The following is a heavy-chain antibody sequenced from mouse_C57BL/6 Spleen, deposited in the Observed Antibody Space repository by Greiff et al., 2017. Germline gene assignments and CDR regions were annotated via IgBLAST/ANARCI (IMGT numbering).Heavy chain of an antibody. CDR2: IYPNSGNT. V-gene: IGHV1-81*01. D-gene: IGHD1-1*01. CDR3: ARWDYHGRSYFDY. Sequence: VMLVESGAELARPGASVTLSCTASGFTFKSYGISWVKQRPGQGLEWIGEIYPNSGNTYYNAKFKGKATLPADTSSSTAYMELRSLTSEDSAVYVGARWDYHGRSYFDYWGQGTTVTVSS. CDR1: GFTFKSYG. J-gene: IGHJ2*01.